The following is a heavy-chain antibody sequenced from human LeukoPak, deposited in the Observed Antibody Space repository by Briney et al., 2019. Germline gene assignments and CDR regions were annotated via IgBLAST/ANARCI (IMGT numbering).Heavy chain of an antibody. D-gene: IGHD6-6*01. CDR3: ARAVLYSSSSGLDY. CDR1: GFIFSSYS. V-gene: IGHV3-21*01. Sequence: GGSLRLSCAASGFIFSSYSMNWVRQAPGKGLEWVSSISSSSSYIYYADSVKGRFTISRDNAKNSLYLQMNSLRAEDTAVYYCARAVLYSSSSGLDYWGQGTLVTVSS. CDR2: ISSSSSYI. J-gene: IGHJ4*02.